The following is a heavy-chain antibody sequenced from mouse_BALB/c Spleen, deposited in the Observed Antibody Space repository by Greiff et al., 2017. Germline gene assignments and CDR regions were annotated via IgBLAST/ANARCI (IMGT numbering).Heavy chain of an antibody. J-gene: IGHJ2*01. Sequence: EVMLVESGGGLVQPGGSRKLSCAASGFTFSSFGMHWVRQAPEKGLEWVAYISSGSSTIYYADTVKGRFTISRDNPKNTLFLQMTSLRSEDTAMYYCATRGYWGQGTTLTVSS. CDR2: ISSGSSTI. CDR1: GFTFSSFG. CDR3: ATRGY. V-gene: IGHV5-17*02.